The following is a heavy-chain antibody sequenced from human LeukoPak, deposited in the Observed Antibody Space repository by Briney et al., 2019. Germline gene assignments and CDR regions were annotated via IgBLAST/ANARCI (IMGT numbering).Heavy chain of an antibody. Sequence: SETLSLTCAVYGGSFSGYYWSWIRQPPGKGLEWIGEINHSGSTNYNPSLKSRVTMSVDTSKNQFSLKLSSVTAADTAVYYCARSVYYYDSSGYFFDYWGQGTLVTVSS. J-gene: IGHJ4*02. V-gene: IGHV4-34*01. D-gene: IGHD3-22*01. CDR2: INHSGST. CDR3: ARSVYYYDSSGYFFDY. CDR1: GGSFSGYY.